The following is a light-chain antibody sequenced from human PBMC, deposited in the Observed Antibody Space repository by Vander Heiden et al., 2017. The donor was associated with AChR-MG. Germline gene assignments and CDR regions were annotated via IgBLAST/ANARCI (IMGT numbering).Light chain of an antibody. CDR1: QGIRNA. CDR3: LQDANYPRT. J-gene: IGKJ1*01. Sequence: AIQMTLSPSSLSASVGYRVTIPCRARQGIRNALRWHQQKPGKAPQLLHDPPSWFKSVVPSRFSGSGSGTDFPLTISSLQPEDVAIYYWLQDANYPRTFGQGTKLEFK. CDR2: PPS. V-gene: IGKV1-6*01.